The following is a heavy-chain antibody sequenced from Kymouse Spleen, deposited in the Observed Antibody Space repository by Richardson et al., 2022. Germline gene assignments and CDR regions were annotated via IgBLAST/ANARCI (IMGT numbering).Heavy chain of an antibody. D-gene: IGHD3-10*01. CDR3: AKGGYYGSGPFDY. V-gene: IGHV3-9*01. J-gene: IGHJ4*02. Sequence: EVQLVESGGGLVQPGRSLRLSCAASGFTFDDYAMHWVRQAPGKGLEWVSGISWNSGSIGYADSVKGRFTISRDNAKNSLYLQMNSLRAEDTALYYCAKGGYYGSGPFDYWGQGTLVTVSS. CDR1: GFTFDDYA. CDR2: ISWNSGSI.